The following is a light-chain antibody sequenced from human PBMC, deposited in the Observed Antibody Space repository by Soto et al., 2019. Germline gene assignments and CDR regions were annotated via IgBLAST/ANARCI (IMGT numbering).Light chain of an antibody. CDR3: QTWGTGTWV. CDR1: SGHSSYA. CDR2: LNSDGSH. J-gene: IGLJ3*02. V-gene: IGLV4-69*01. Sequence: QLVLTQSPSASASLGASVKLTCTLSSGHSSYAIAWHQQQPEKGPRYLMKLNSDGSHSKGDGIPDRFSGSSSGAERYLTISSLQSEDEADYYCQTWGTGTWVFVGGTKLTVL.